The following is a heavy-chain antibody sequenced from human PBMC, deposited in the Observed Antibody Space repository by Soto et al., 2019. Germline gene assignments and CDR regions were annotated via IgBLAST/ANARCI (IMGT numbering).Heavy chain of an antibody. CDR3: ARGYSSGSMTLDY. V-gene: IGHV3-33*01. Sequence: QVQLVESGGGVVQPGRSLRLSWAAAGFTCSNYGMHWVRQAPGKGLERVAGICYEDSNKYYADSIKGRFNIPRDNSNNRVYLQMTSLRAEDTAVYYCARGYSSGSMTLDYWGQGTLVTVSS. CDR2: ICYEDSNK. J-gene: IGHJ4*02. CDR1: GFTCSNYG. D-gene: IGHD3-22*01.